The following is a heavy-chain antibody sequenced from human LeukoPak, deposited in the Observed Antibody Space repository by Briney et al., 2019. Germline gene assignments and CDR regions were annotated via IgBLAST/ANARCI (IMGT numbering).Heavy chain of an antibody. D-gene: IGHD6-19*01. CDR2: IYYSGST. J-gene: IGHJ5*02. CDR3: ARVSSSSWYEH. CDR1: GGSISSSNYY. V-gene: IGHV4-39*07. Sequence: SETLSLTCTVSGGSISSSNYYWGWIRQPPGKGLEWIGSIYYSGSTYYNPSLKSRVTISVDTSKNQFSLKLSSVTAADTAVYYCARVSSSSWYEHWGQGTLVTVSS.